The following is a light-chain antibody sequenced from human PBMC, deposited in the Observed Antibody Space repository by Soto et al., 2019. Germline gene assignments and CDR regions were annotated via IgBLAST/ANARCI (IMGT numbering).Light chain of an antibody. V-gene: IGKV3-20*01. Sequence: IVLTQSPATLSLSPGERATLSCTASQPVTTTHIAWYQQKFGQAPRLLIYGASTRATGTPDRFTGGGFGTDFTLTISRVEPEDFAVYYCQQYDSSFAFGGGTKVEMK. CDR1: QPVTTTH. J-gene: IGKJ4*01. CDR3: QQYDSSFA. CDR2: GAS.